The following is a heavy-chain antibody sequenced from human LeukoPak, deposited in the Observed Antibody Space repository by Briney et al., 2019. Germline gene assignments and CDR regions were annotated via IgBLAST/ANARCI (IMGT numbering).Heavy chain of an antibody. J-gene: IGHJ4*02. Sequence: SQTLSLTCAISGDSVSSNSATWNWIRQSPSRGLEWLGRTYYRSKWYNDYAVSVKSRITINPDTSKNQFSLHLNSVTPEDTAVYYCARDQIAAAGPNDYWGQGTLDTVSS. CDR2: TYYRSKWYN. D-gene: IGHD6-13*01. CDR3: ARDQIAAAGPNDY. V-gene: IGHV6-1*01. CDR1: GDSVSSNSAT.